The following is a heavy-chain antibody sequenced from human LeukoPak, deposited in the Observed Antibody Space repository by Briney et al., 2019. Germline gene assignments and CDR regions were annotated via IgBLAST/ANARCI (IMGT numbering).Heavy chain of an antibody. CDR2: INPNSGGT. V-gene: IGHV1-2*02. J-gene: IGHJ6*02. CDR3: ASPLVGATGQQKGGGYYGMDV. Sequence: GASVKVSCKASGYTFTGYYMHWVRQAPGQGLEWMGWINPNSGGTNYAQKLQGRVTMTTDTSTSTAYMELRSLRSDDTAVYYCASPLVGATGQQKGGGYYGMDVWGQGTTVTVSS. D-gene: IGHD1-26*01. CDR1: GYTFTGYY.